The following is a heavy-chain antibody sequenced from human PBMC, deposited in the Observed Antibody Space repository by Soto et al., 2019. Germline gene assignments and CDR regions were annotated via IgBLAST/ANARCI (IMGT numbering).Heavy chain of an antibody. J-gene: IGHJ6*02. CDR3: ARGLLDYGSGSYYNYYYGMDV. Sequence: LSLTCTVSGGSISSYYWSWIRQPPGKGLEWIGYIYYSGSTNYNPSLKSRVTISVDTSKNQFSLKLSSVTAADTAVYYCARGLLDYGSGSYYNYYYGMDVWGQGTTVTVSS. V-gene: IGHV4-59*01. CDR1: GGSISSYY. D-gene: IGHD3-10*01. CDR2: IYYSGST.